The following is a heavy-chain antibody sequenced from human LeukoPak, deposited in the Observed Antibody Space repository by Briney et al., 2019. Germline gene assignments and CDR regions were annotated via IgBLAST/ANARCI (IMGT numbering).Heavy chain of an antibody. J-gene: IGHJ4*02. CDR2: ISYSGGST. CDR3: AKDGYDFWSGYYSHTPFDY. Sequence: GGSLRLSCVASGFTFSSYAMSWVRQAPGKGLECVSAISYSGGSTYYADSVKGRFTISRDNSKNTLYLQMNSLRAEDTAVYYCAKDGYDFWSGYYSHTPFDYWGQGTLVTVSS. CDR1: GFTFSSYA. D-gene: IGHD3-3*01. V-gene: IGHV3-23*01.